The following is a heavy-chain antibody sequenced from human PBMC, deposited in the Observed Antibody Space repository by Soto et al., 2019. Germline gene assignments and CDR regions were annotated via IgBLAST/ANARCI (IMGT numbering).Heavy chain of an antibody. J-gene: IGHJ6*02. CDR1: GYTFTSYY. CDR2: INPSGGST. D-gene: IGHD6-19*01. CDR3: ARDVVSRGLTMEQWLVYYYYYYGMDV. Sequence: ASVKVSCKASGYTFTSYYMHWVRQAPGQGLEWMGIINPSGGSTSYAQKFQGRVTMTRDTSTSTVYMELSSLRSEDTAVYYCARDVVSRGLTMEQWLVYYYYYYGMDVWGQGTTVTVSS. V-gene: IGHV1-46*01.